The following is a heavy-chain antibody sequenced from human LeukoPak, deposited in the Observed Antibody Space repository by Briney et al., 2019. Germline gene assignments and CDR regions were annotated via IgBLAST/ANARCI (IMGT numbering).Heavy chain of an antibody. Sequence: SETLSLTCTVSGGSISSYYWSWIRQPPGKGLEWIGHIYYSGSTNYNPSLKSRVTISVDTSKNQFSLKLSSVTAADTAVYYCARAFHGSSYYYYGMDVWGQGTTVTVSS. D-gene: IGHD2-15*01. CDR2: IYYSGST. V-gene: IGHV4-59*12. CDR1: GGSISSYY. CDR3: ARAFHGSSYYYYGMDV. J-gene: IGHJ6*02.